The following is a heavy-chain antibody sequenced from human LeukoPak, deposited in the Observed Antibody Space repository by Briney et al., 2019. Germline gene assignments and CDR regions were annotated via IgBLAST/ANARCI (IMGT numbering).Heavy chain of an antibody. J-gene: IGHJ4*02. CDR1: GYTFTGKF. D-gene: IGHD3/OR15-3a*01. CDR3: ARDREGLAYFDF. V-gene: IGHV1-2*02. CDR2: IDPNSGGT. Sequence: GASVQVPCKASGYTFTGKFIHWVRQAPGRGLEWMGWIDPNSGGTDYAQKFQGRVTMTRDTSIATAYMDLSRLISDDTAVYYCARDREGLAYFDFWGQGTLVTVSS.